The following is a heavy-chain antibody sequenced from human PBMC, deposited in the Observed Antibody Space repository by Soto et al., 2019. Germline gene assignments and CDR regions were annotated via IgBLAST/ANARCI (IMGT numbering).Heavy chain of an antibody. Sequence: SETLSLTCTVSGGSINNYYWSWIRQPPGKGLEWIGYIYHSGSTDYNPSLKSRVTISVDTSKNQFSLKLSSVTAADTAVYYCARGVDRQWTDYWGQGALVTVSS. CDR2: IYHSGST. V-gene: IGHV4-59*01. D-gene: IGHD6-19*01. J-gene: IGHJ4*02. CDR3: ARGVDRQWTDY. CDR1: GGSINNYY.